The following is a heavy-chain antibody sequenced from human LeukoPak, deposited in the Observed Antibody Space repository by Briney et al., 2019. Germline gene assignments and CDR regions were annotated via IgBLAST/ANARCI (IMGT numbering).Heavy chain of an antibody. CDR2: IIPILGIA. J-gene: IGHJ3*02. V-gene: IGHV1-69*04. CDR1: GYTFTNYG. Sequence: ASVKVSCKASGYTFTNYGISWVRQAPGQGLEWMGRIIPILGIANYAQKFQGRVTITADKSTSTAYMELSSLRSEDTAVYYCAGDDQYDAFDIWGQGTMVTVSS. D-gene: IGHD2-2*01. CDR3: AGDDQYDAFDI.